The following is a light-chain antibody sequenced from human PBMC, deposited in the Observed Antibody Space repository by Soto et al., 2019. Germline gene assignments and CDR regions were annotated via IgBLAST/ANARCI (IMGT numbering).Light chain of an antibody. J-gene: IGKJ2*01. CDR3: QQYGNT. Sequence: EIVLTQSPGTLSLSPGERATLSCRASQSVSSSYLAWYQQKPGQAPRLLIYGASSRATGIPDRFSGSGSGTDFTLTISRLEPEDFAVYYCQQYGNTSGQGTKLEIK. V-gene: IGKV3-20*01. CDR2: GAS. CDR1: QSVSSSY.